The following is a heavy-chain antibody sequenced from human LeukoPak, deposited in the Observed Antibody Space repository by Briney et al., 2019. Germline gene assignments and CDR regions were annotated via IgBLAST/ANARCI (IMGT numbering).Heavy chain of an antibody. CDR1: GFTFSSYS. CDR2: ISSSSSYI. Sequence: GGSLRLPCAASGFTFSSYSMTWVRQAPGKGLEWVSSISSSSSYIYYADSVKGRFTISRDNAKNSLYLQMNSLRAEDTAVYYCARDPVGATGTVDYWGQGTLVTVSS. D-gene: IGHD1-26*01. V-gene: IGHV3-21*01. J-gene: IGHJ4*02. CDR3: ARDPVGATGTVDY.